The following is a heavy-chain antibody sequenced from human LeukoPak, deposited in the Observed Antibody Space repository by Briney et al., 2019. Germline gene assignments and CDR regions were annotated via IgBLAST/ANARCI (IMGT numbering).Heavy chain of an antibody. CDR3: ARDQSMGSVITFGGVIAF. J-gene: IGHJ4*02. D-gene: IGHD3-16*02. CDR1: GFTFSSYS. CDR2: ISSSSSYI. Sequence: GSLRLSCAASGFTFSSYSMNWVRQAPGKGLEWVSSISSSSSYIYYADSVKGRFTISRDNAKNSLYLQMNSLRAEDTAVYDCARDQSMGSVITFGGVIAFWGQGTLVTVSS. V-gene: IGHV3-21*01.